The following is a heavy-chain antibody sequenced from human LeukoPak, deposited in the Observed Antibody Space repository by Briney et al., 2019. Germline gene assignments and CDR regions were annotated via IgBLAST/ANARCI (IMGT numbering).Heavy chain of an antibody. J-gene: IGHJ3*02. CDR2: MYCSGST. Sequence: SETLSLTCTVSGGSISSSSYYWGWLRQPPGKGLEWIGNMYCSGSTYYNPSLKSRVTISVDTSKNQFSLKLRSVTAADTAVYYCARHLGSSTWENTFDIWGQGTMVTVSS. D-gene: IGHD6-13*01. CDR3: ARHLGSSTWENTFDI. V-gene: IGHV4-39*01. CDR1: GGSISSSSYY.